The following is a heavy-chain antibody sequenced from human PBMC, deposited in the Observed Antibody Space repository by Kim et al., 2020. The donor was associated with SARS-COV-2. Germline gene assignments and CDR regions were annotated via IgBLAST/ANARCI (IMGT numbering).Heavy chain of an antibody. V-gene: IGHV1-2*02. CDR1: GYTFTGYY. CDR3: ARDQWPWEIAAAGTVDY. D-gene: IGHD6-13*01. Sequence: ASVKVSCKASGYTFTGYYMHWVRQAPGQGLEWMGWINPNSGGTNYAQKFQGRVTMTRDTSISTAYMELSRLRSDDTAVYYCARDQWPWEIAAAGTVDYWGQGTLVTVSS. CDR2: INPNSGGT. J-gene: IGHJ4*02.